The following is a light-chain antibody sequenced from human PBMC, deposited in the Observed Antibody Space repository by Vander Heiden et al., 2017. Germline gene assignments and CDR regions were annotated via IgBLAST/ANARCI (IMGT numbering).Light chain of an antibody. CDR2: SNN. V-gene: IGLV1-44*01. CDR1: SYNIGSNT. J-gene: IGLJ2*01. Sequence: QSVLTQPPSASGTPGQRFIISCSGSSYNIGSNTVNCYQQLPGTAPKLLIDSNNQRPSGVPDRFSGSKPGTSASLAISGLQSEDGADYYCAAWDDSLNGVVFGGGTKLTVL. CDR3: AAWDDSLNGVV.